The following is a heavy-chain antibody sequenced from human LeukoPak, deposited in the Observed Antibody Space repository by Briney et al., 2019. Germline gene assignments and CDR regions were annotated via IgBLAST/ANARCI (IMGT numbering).Heavy chain of an antibody. V-gene: IGHV3-9*01. CDR1: GFTFEDYA. D-gene: IGHD1-26*01. Sequence: GRSLRLSCAASGFTFEDYAMHWARQAPGRGLEWVSTISWNSRTIGYADSVKGRFTISRDNAKNSLYLQMNSLTVEDRALYYCVKGVGVNKGYYFDHWGQGSLVTVSP. J-gene: IGHJ4*02. CDR3: VKGVGVNKGYYFDH. CDR2: ISWNSRTI.